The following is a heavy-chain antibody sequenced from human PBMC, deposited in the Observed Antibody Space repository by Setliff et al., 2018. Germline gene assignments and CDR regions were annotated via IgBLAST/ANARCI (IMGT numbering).Heavy chain of an antibody. CDR1: GGSISGGGYY. J-gene: IGHJ3*02. CDR2: IYYSGST. D-gene: IGHD3-3*01. Sequence: PSETLSLTCTVSGGSISGGGYYWSWIRQHPGKGLEWIGYIYYSGSTYYNPSLKSRVTISVDTSKNQFSLKLSSVTAADTAVYYCARDLAIFGADAFDIWGQGTMVTVSS. CDR3: ARDLAIFGADAFDI. V-gene: IGHV4-31*03.